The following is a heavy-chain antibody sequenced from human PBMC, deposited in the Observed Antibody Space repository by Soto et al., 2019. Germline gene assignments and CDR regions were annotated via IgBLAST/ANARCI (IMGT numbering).Heavy chain of an antibody. V-gene: IGHV4-61*01. CDR2: IYYSGST. Sequence: QVQLQESGPGLVKPSETLSLTCTVSGGSVSSGSYYWSWIRQPPGKGLEWIGYIYYSGSTNYNPSLESRVTISVGTSHNQFSLKLTSVTAADTAVYYCSVANYSSSSRYYYYGMDVWGQGTTVTVSS. CDR1: GGSVSSGSYY. CDR3: SVANYSSSSRYYYYGMDV. J-gene: IGHJ6*02. D-gene: IGHD6-6*01.